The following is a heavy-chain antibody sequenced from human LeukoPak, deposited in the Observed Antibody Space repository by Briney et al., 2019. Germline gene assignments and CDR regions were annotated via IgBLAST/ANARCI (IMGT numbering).Heavy chain of an antibody. Sequence: SQTLSLTCVLSGEIFSSDGASWNWIRQSPSRGLEWLGRTYYRSKWYHEYAVSVRSRLTVNPDTSRNQFSLQLNSVTPEDTAVYYCVRGNYNFDYWGQGTLVTVSS. CDR3: VRGNYNFDY. J-gene: IGHJ4*02. CDR2: TYYRSKWYH. D-gene: IGHD5-24*01. CDR1: GEIFSSDGAS. V-gene: IGHV6-1*01.